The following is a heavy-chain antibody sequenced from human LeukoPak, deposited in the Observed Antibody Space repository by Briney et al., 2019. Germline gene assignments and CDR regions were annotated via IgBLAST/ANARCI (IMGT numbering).Heavy chain of an antibody. D-gene: IGHD2-15*01. J-gene: IGHJ4*02. CDR3: ASLANCSGGSCYPSGFDY. CDR1: GYTFTSYA. CDR2: INTNTGNP. V-gene: IGHV7-4-1*02. Sequence: ASVKASCKASGYTFTSYAMNWVRQAPGQGLEWMGWINTNTGNPTYAQGFTGRFVFSLDTSVSTAYLQISSLKAEDTAVYYCASLANCSGGSCYPSGFDYWGQGTLVTVSS.